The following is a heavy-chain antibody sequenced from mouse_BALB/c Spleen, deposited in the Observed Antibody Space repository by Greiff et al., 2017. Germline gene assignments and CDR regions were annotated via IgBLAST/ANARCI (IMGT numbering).Heavy chain of an antibody. CDR1: GYTFTSYW. CDR3: GREADAMDY. V-gene: IGHV1-7*01. Sequence: VQLQQSGAELAKPGASVKMSCKASGYTFTSYWMHWVKQRPGQGLEWIGYINPSTGYTEYNQKFKDKATLTADKSSSTAYMQLSSLTSEDSAVYYCGREADAMDYWGQGTSVTVSS. CDR2: INPSTGYT. J-gene: IGHJ4*01.